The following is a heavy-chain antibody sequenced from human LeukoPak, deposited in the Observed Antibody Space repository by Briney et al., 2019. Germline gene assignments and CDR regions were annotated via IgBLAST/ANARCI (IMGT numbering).Heavy chain of an antibody. D-gene: IGHD6-13*01. CDR3: ARRDSWTNFDY. J-gene: IGHJ4*02. V-gene: IGHV4-34*01. Sequence: SETLSLTCAVYGGSFSGYYWSWISQPPGKGLEWSGEINHSGSTNYNPSLKSRVTISVDTSKNQFSLKLSSVNAADTAVYYCARRDSWTNFDYWGQGTLVTVSS. CDR2: INHSGST. CDR1: GGSFSGYY.